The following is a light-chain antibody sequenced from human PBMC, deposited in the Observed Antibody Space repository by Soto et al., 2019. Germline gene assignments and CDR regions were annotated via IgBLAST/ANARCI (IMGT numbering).Light chain of an antibody. J-gene: IGLJ2*01. Sequence: QSALTQPASASGSPGQSSTISCTGTSSDVGGYNYVSWYQQHPGKAPKLMIYEVINRPTGVSNRLAGSKSGNTASLTISGLQAEDEVDYCGSSYASGSTPEVFGGGTKLTVL. CDR1: SSDVGGYNY. CDR3: SSYASGSTPEV. V-gene: IGLV2-14*01. CDR2: EVI.